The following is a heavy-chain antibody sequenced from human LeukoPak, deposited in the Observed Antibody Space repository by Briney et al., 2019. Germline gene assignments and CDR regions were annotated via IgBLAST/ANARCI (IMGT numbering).Heavy chain of an antibody. J-gene: IGHJ6*03. CDR1: GFTFSSYA. CDR3: ARDGDVVVPAAAYYYYYYMDV. D-gene: IGHD2-2*01. V-gene: IGHV3-30-3*01. Sequence: PGGSLRLSCAASGFTFSSYAMHWVRQAPGKGLEWVAVISYDGSNKYYADSVKGRFTISRDNAKNSLYLQMNSLRAEDTAVYYCARDGDVVVPAAAYYYYYYMDVWGKGTTVTVSS. CDR2: ISYDGSNK.